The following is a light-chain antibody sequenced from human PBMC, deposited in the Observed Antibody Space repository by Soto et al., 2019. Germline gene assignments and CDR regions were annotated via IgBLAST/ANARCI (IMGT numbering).Light chain of an antibody. V-gene: IGLV1-44*01. CDR3: AAWVGSLNHIL. CDR2: RDN. J-gene: IGLJ7*01. Sequence: QSVLTQPPSASGTPGQRVTISCSGGWSNMGSNTVNWYQHLPGTAPKLLIDRDNQRPSGVTDRFSGAKYGTSPFLASTGLQSEDEAVYCCAAWVGSLNHILLGGGTQLTVL. CDR1: WSNMGSNT.